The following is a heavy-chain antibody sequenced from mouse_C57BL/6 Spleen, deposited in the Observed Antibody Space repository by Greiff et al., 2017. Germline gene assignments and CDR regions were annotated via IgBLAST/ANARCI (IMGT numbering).Heavy chain of an antibody. CDR2: ISSGGDYI. V-gene: IGHV5-9-1*02. Sequence: EVQLQQSGEGLVKPGGSLKLSCAASGFTFSSYAMSWVRQTPEKRLEWVAYISSGGDYIYYADTVKGRFTISRDNAGNTMYLQMSSLTSEDTAMYDCTRDPVDSSGDDYFDYWGQGTTLTVSS. CDR1: GFTFSSYA. D-gene: IGHD3-2*02. J-gene: IGHJ2*01. CDR3: TRDPVDSSGDDYFDY.